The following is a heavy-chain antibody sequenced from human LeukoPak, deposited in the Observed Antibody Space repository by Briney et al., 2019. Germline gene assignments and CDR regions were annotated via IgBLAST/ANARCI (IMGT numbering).Heavy chain of an antibody. V-gene: IGHV1-69*04. CDR2: IIPILGIA. CDR1: GGTFSSYA. D-gene: IGHD5-12*01. J-gene: IGHJ6*02. CDR3: AREGLVATISGNYYGMDV. Sequence: SVKVSCKASGGTFSSYAISWVRQAPGQGLEWMGRIIPILGIANYAQKFQGRVTITADKSTSTAYMELSSLRSEDTAVYYCAREGLVATISGNYYGMDVWGQGTTVTVSS.